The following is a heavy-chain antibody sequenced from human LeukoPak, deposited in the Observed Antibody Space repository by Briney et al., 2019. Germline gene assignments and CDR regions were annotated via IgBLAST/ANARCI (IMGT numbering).Heavy chain of an antibody. CDR3: ARHGRYYGSGSYLSSWFNP. J-gene: IGHJ5*02. CDR2: IYTSGST. D-gene: IGHD3-10*01. Sequence: SETLSLTCTVSGGSISSYYWSWIRQPPGKGLEWIGYIYTSGSTNYNPSLKSRVTISVDTSKNQFSLKLSSVTAADTAVYYCARHGRYYGSGSYLSSWFNPWGQGTLVTVSS. CDR1: GGSISSYY. V-gene: IGHV4-4*09.